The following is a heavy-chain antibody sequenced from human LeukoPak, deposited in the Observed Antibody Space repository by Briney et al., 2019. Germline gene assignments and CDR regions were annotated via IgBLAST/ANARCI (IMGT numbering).Heavy chain of an antibody. CDR2: INHGGST. CDR1: GGSFSGYY. J-gene: IGHJ4*02. Sequence: SSETLSLTCAVYGGSFSGYYWSWIRQPPGKGLEWIGEINHGGSTNYNPPLKSRVTISVDTSKNQFSLKLSSVTAADTAVYYCARGPRVGATSDYWGQGTLVTVSS. CDR3: ARGPRVGATSDY. V-gene: IGHV4-34*01. D-gene: IGHD1-26*01.